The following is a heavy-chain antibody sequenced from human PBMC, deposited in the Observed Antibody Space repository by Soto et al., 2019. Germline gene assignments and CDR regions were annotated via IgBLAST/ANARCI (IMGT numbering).Heavy chain of an antibody. Sequence: PSQTLSLTCVISGDSVSSNSAAWNWIRQSPSRGLEWLGRTYYRSKWYNDYAVSVKSRITINPDTSKNQSSLQLNSVPPEDTAVYYCAGEIAGTWYDYYYYGMDVWGQGTTVTVSS. V-gene: IGHV6-1*01. J-gene: IGHJ6*02. CDR2: TYYRSKWYN. CDR1: GDSVSSNSAA. D-gene: IGHD6-13*01. CDR3: AGEIAGTWYDYYYYGMDV.